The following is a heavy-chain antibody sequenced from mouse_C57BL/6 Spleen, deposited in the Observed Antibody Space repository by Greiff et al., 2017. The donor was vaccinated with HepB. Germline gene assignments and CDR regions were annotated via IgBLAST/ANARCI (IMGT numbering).Heavy chain of an antibody. Sequence: EVMLVESGGGLVQPGGSLSLSCAASGFTFTDYYMSWVRQPPGKALEWLGFIRNKANGYTTEYSASVKGRFTISRDNSQSILYLQMNALRAEDSATYYCARYRCNYGYFDVWGTGTTVTVSS. CDR1: GFTFTDYY. J-gene: IGHJ1*03. CDR2: IRNKANGYTT. V-gene: IGHV7-3*01. CDR3: ARYRCNYGYFDV.